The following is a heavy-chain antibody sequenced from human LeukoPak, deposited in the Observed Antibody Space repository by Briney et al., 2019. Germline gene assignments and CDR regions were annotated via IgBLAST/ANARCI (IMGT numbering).Heavy chain of an antibody. CDR1: GFTFSNYG. D-gene: IGHD6-13*01. CDR2: IWYDGSNK. Sequence: PGRSLRLSCAASGFTFSNYGMHWVRQAPGKGLEWVAVIWYDGSNKYYADSVKGRFTISRDNAKKSLYLQMNSLRVEDTAVYYCARDSGPRIAAAGTDYWGQGTLVTVSS. V-gene: IGHV3-33*01. J-gene: IGHJ4*02. CDR3: ARDSGPRIAAAGTDY.